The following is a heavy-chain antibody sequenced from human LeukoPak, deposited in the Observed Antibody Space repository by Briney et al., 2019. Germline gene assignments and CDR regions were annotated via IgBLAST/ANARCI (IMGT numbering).Heavy chain of an antibody. CDR3: ARGECSGGSCYGDWFDP. CDR2: IYYSGST. V-gene: IGHV4-59*12. J-gene: IGHJ5*02. D-gene: IGHD2-15*01. CDR1: GGSISSYY. Sequence: PSETLSLTCTVSGGSISSYYWSWIRQPPGKGLEWIGYIYYSGSTNYNPSLKSRVTISVDTSKNQFSLKLSSVTAADTAVYYCARGECSGGSCYGDWFDPWGQGTLVTVSS.